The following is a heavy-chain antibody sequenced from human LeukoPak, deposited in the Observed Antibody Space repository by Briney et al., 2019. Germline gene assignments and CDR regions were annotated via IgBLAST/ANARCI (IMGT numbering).Heavy chain of an antibody. Sequence: GESLKISCKTSGYDFSSKWIGWVRQMPGKGLEWMGIIYPTDSITRYSPSFQGHVSMSVDTSINTAYLQWTSLKPSDTAIYYCARLAPDYADYWFDPWGQGTLVTVSS. CDR2: IYPTDSIT. CDR1: GYDFSSKW. CDR3: ARLAPDYADYWFDP. J-gene: IGHJ5*02. V-gene: IGHV5-51*01. D-gene: IGHD4-17*01.